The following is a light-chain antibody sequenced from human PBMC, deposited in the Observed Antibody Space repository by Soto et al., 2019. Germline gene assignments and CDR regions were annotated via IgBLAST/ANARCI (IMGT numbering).Light chain of an antibody. J-gene: IGKJ1*01. CDR2: RGS. CDR1: QNIRGNE. Sequence: VLTQSPDTLSLSPGERTTLSCRASQNIRGNELAWYQQKPGQSPRLLIYRGSSRAPGIPDRFSGRGSGTEFTLTISRLEPEDFAVYYCQDYGTSAPWTFGQGT. CDR3: QDYGTSAPWT. V-gene: IGKV3-20*01.